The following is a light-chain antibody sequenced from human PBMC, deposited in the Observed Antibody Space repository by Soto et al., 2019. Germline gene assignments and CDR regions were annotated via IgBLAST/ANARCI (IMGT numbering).Light chain of an antibody. CDR1: GSVTSNY. Sequence: EIAMTQSPGTLSLSPGERATLSCRASGSVTSNYLAWYQHKPGQAPRLLIYGASNRAAGVPDRFSGSGSGTDFTLTITRLEPEDAAVYFCQQYIDSPWTFGRGTKVDIK. J-gene: IGKJ1*01. CDR2: GAS. CDR3: QQYIDSPWT. V-gene: IGKV3-20*01.